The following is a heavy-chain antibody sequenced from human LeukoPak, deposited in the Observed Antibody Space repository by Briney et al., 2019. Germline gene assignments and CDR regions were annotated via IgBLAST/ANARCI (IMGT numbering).Heavy chain of an antibody. Sequence: PGGSLRLSCAASGFSFSTYDMIWIRQAPGRGLEWVSHISSSRSDYRRYAESVRGRFTISRVNAKNSVYLEMNGLTKNDTAVYYCARGGRSDLRSWFDPWGQGTVVTVSS. CDR1: GFSFSTYD. J-gene: IGHJ5*02. CDR2: ISSSRSDYR. CDR3: ARGGRSDLRSWFDP. V-gene: IGHV3-11*06.